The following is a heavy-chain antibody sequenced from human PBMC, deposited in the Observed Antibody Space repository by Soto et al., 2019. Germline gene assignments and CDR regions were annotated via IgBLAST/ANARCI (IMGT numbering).Heavy chain of an antibody. V-gene: IGHV4-59*13. CDR1: GVSIKSNY. D-gene: IGHD3-3*01. CDR3: ARGDGYYDLWSGYFDP. Sequence: PSETLSLTCSASGVSIKSNYWTWIRQFPGKGLEWIGYTYFTGTTNYNPSLKSRVSISLDTSKNQMFLTFTSMTAADTAVYYCARGDGYYDLWSGYFDPWGQGTQVTVSS. J-gene: IGHJ5*02. CDR2: TYFTGTT.